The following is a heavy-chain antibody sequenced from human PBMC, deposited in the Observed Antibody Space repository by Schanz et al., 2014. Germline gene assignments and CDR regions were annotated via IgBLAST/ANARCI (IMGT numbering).Heavy chain of an antibody. Sequence: QVQLQESGPGLVKPSETLSLTCTVSGGSISSYYWSWIRQPPGKGLEWIGHRDSSGSTKYNPSLKSRVTISIDTSKNQISLRLRSVTEADTAGYYCARDGLGADYWGQGTLVTVSA. J-gene: IGHJ4*02. CDR3: ARDGLGADY. V-gene: IGHV4-59*01. CDR2: RDSSGST. CDR1: GGSISSYY.